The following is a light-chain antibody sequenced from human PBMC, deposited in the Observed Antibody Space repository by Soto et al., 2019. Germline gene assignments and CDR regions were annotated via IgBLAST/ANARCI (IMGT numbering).Light chain of an antibody. V-gene: IGKV3-20*01. J-gene: IGKJ3*01. CDR1: QSLASSY. Sequence: EIVLTQSPGTLSLSPGERATLSCRASQSLASSYLAWYQQKPGQAPRLLIYGASIRATGIPVRFSGSGSGTDFILTISGLEPEDFAVYYCQQYGNSPLFGPGTKVDIK. CDR3: QQYGNSPL. CDR2: GAS.